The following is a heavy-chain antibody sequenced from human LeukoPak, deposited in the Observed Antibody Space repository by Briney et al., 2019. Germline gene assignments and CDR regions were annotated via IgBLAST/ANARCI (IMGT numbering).Heavy chain of an antibody. D-gene: IGHD3-22*01. V-gene: IGHV1-2*06. J-gene: IGHJ4*02. CDR2: INPNSGGT. CDR3: ARGDMIIVVMIDS. CDR1: GYTFTDYY. Sequence: ASVKVSCKASGYTFTDYYIHWVRQAPGQGLEWMGRINPNSGGTNYAQEFQGRVTMTRDTSISTAYMEPSRLRSDDSAVYYCARGDMIIVVMIDSWGQGALVTVSS.